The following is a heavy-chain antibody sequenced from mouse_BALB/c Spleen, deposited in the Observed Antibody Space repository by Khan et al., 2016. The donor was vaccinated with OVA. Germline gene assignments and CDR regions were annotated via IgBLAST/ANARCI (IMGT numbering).Heavy chain of an antibody. J-gene: IGHJ1*01. V-gene: IGHV1S56*01. D-gene: IGHD1-1*01. CDR1: GDTFISYY. CDR3: AISDYGSVWYFDV. Sequence: QVQLKQSGLELVNPGASVKMSCKASGDTFISYYIHWVKQRPGQGLEWIGWIYPGDGRTKYNEKFKGKTTMTADKSSSTAYMLLSSLTSEDSAIYFWAISDYGSVWYFDVCGAGTTVTVSA. CDR2: IYPGDGRT.